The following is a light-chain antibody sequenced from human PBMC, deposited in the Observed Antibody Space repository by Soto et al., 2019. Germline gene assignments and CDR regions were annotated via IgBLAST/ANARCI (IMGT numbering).Light chain of an antibody. CDR1: QSVSSY. V-gene: IGKV3-11*01. CDR3: QQRTNWPIT. Sequence: EIVLTQSPATLSLSPGERATLSCRASQSVSSYLAWYQQKPGQAPRLLIYDASKRATGIPARFSGSGSGTDFTRTISSLEPADFAVYYCQQRTNWPITVGQGTRLEIK. CDR2: DAS. J-gene: IGKJ5*01.